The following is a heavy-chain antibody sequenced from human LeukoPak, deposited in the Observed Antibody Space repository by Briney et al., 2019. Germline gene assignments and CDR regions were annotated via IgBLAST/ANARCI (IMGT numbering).Heavy chain of an antibody. CDR1: GFTLSNYP. J-gene: IGHJ4*02. V-gene: IGHV3-7*01. Sequence: GGSLRLSCAASGFTLSNYPMGWVRQAPGKGLEWVADIKRGGSEKNYVDSVKGRFTISRDDTKNSLYLQMTSLRAEDTAIYYCARGTSHGSRCDFLDSWGPGNLVSVSS. D-gene: IGHD3-10*01. CDR2: IKRGGSEK. CDR3: ARGTSHGSRCDFLDS.